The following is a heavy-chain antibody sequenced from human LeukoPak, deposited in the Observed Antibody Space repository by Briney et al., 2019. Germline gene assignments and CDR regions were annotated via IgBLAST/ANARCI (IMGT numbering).Heavy chain of an antibody. CDR2: IYYSGST. CDR1: GGSISSYY. CDR3: ARALIRPNWFDP. Sequence: SETLSLTCTVSGGSISSYYWSWIRQPPGKGLEWIGYIYYSGSTNYNPSLKSRVTISVDMSKNQFSLKLSSVTAADTAVYYCARALIRPNWFDPWAREPWSPSPQ. V-gene: IGHV4-59*01. J-gene: IGHJ5*02.